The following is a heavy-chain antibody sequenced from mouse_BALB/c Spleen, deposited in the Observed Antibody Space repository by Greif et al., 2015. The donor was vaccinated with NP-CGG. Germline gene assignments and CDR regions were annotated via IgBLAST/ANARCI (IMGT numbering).Heavy chain of an antibody. V-gene: IGHV1-9*01. Sequence: QVQLQQPGAELMKPGASVKISCKATGYTFSSYWIEWVKQRPGHGLEWIGEILPGSGSTNYNEKFKGKATFTADTSSNTAYMQLSRLTSEDSAVYYCARGIYDGLLTYWGQGTLVTVSA. CDR2: ILPGSGST. CDR1: GYTFSSYW. CDR3: ARGIYDGLLTY. J-gene: IGHJ3*01. D-gene: IGHD2-3*01.